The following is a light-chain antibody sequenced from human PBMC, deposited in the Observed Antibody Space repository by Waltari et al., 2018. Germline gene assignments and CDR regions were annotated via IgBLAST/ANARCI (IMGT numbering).Light chain of an antibody. Sequence: FMLTQPHSVSESPGKTVTISCTRTSGSIANNYVQWYHQHPGSGPTIVIYEYNQRPSGVPDRFFCALNSSSTSASLIVSGLKTEDDADYYCQSSDPPTRVFGGGTKLTVL. V-gene: IGLV6-57*04. CDR1: SGSIANNY. CDR2: EYN. CDR3: QSSDPPTRV. J-gene: IGLJ3*02.